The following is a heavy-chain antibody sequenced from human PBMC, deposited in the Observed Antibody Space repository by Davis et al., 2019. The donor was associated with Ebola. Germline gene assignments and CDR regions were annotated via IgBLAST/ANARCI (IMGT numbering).Heavy chain of an antibody. V-gene: IGHV1-69*06. Sequence: AASVKVSCEASGGTFSSYAISWVRQAPGQGLEWMGGIIPIFGTVNYAQQFQGRVTITADKSTSTAYMELSSLRSEDTAVYYCARVRVYSSSSYWFDPWGQGTLVTVSS. CDR3: ARVRVYSSSSYWFDP. CDR1: GGTFSSYA. CDR2: IIPIFGTV. J-gene: IGHJ5*02. D-gene: IGHD6-6*01.